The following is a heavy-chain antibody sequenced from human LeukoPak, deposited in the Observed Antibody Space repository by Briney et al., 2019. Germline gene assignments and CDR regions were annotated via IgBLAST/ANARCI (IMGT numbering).Heavy chain of an antibody. V-gene: IGHV3-74*01. CDR2: IKSDGKT. Sequence: GGPLRLSCAASGFSFSSFWMHWVRQPQGRGLVWVSRIKSDGKTNYADSVKGRFTISRDNAKNTVSLQMDSLRAEDTGVYYCARAPSEVGGYYPEYFRHWGQGTLVTVSS. CDR1: GFSFSSFW. CDR3: ARAPSEVGGYYPEYFRH. D-gene: IGHD3-22*01. J-gene: IGHJ1*01.